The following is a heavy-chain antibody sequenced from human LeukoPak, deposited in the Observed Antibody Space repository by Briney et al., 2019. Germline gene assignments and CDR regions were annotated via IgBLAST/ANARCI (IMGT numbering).Heavy chain of an antibody. Sequence: GGSLRLSCAASGFTFTDYLMTWVRQAPGKGLEWVADIKADGSEKYYVDSVKGRFTILRDNAKNSLYLQMNSLRAEDTAVYYCAKSLMVRGVDNWFDPWGQGTLVTVSS. CDR2: IKADGSEK. V-gene: IGHV3-7*03. CDR3: AKSLMVRGVDNWFDP. J-gene: IGHJ5*02. CDR1: GFTFTDYL. D-gene: IGHD3-10*01.